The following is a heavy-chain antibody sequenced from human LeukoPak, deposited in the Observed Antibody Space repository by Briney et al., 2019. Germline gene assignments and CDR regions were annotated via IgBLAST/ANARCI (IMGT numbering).Heavy chain of an antibody. J-gene: IGHJ4*02. V-gene: IGHV3-23*01. CDR2: INGSGNRT. CDR3: AKWGYSGGSCYPFDY. D-gene: IGHD2-15*01. Sequence: GGSLRLSCAASGFTFSRNAMGWVRQAAGKGLEWVSAINGSGNRTYYADSVKGRFTISRDNSKNTLYLQMNSLRAEDTAIYYCAKWGYSGGSCYPFDYWGQGTLVTVSS. CDR1: GFTFSRNA.